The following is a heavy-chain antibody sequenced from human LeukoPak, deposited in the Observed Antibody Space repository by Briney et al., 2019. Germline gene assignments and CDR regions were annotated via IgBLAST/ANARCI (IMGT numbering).Heavy chain of an antibody. J-gene: IGHJ6*02. V-gene: IGHV1-2*02. CDR2: INPNSGGT. Sequence: ASVKVSCKASGYTFTGYYMHWVRQAPGQGLEWMGWINPNSGGTNYAQKFQGRVTMTRDTSISTAYMELSRLRSDDAAVYYCARGWEYYYYGMDVWGQGTTVTVSS. CDR1: GYTFTGYY. CDR3: ARGWEYYYYGMDV. D-gene: IGHD1-26*01.